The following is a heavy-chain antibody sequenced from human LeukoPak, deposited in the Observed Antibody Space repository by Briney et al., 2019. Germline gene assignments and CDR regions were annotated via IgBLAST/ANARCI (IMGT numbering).Heavy chain of an antibody. CDR2: IRYDGRNK. J-gene: IGHJ3*02. V-gene: IGHV3-30*02. CDR3: AKGPKRYNILTGYFVIETAFDI. CDR1: GFTFNNYG. Sequence: GGSLRLSCAASGFTFNNYGMHWVRQAPGKGLEWVAFIRYDGRNKYYADSVKGRFTISRDNFKNTLYLQMNSLRAEDTAVYYCAKGPKRYNILTGYFVIETAFDIWGQGTMVTVSS. D-gene: IGHD3-9*01.